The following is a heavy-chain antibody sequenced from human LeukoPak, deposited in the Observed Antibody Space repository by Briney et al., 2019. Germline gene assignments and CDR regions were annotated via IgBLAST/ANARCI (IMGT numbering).Heavy chain of an antibody. Sequence: GGTLRLSCAASGFTFTSYGMSWVRQAPGKGLEWVSSISGTGGSTYYADSVKGRFTISRDNSKNTLYLQMNSLRAEDTAVYYCAKDRTFLVRGVDYWDQGTLVTVSS. J-gene: IGHJ4*02. CDR1: GFTFTSYG. V-gene: IGHV3-23*01. D-gene: IGHD3-10*01. CDR3: AKDRTFLVRGVDY. CDR2: ISGTGGST.